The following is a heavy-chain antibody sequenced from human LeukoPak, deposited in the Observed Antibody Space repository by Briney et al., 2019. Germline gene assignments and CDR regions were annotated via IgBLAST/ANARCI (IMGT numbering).Heavy chain of an antibody. V-gene: IGHV3-33*07. CDR3: ARVIAVVRGGGLSYYYAMDV. Sequence: GGSLRLSCAASGFTFSSYGMYWVRQAAGKGLEWVAVIYYDGSNQYYADSVKGRFTISRDNGKTSLYLQMNSLRDEDTAVYYCARVIAVVRGGGLSYYYAMDVWGQGTTVTVSS. D-gene: IGHD3-10*01. CDR2: IYYDGSNQ. CDR1: GFTFSSYG. J-gene: IGHJ6*02.